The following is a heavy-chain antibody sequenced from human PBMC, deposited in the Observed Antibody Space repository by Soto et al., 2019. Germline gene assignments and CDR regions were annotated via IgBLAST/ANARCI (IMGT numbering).Heavy chain of an antibody. CDR2: INHSGST. J-gene: IGHJ4*02. CDR3: ASYSSGCLRH. D-gene: IGHD6-19*01. V-gene: IGHV4-34*01. CDR1: GGSFSGYY. Sequence: SETLSLTCAVYGGSFSGYYWSWIRQPPGKGLEWIGEINHSGSTNYNPSLKSRVTISVDTSKNQFSRKLSSVTAADTAVYYCASYSSGCLRHWGQGTLVTVSS.